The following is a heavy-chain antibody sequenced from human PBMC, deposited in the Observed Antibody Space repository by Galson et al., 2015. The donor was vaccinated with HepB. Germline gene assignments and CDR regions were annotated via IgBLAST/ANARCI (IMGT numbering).Heavy chain of an antibody. D-gene: IGHD3-22*01. Sequence: SLRLSCAASGFTFSSYSMNWVRQAPGKGLEWVSSIISSSSYIYYADSVKGRFTISRDNAKNSLYLQMNSLRAEDTAVYYCARESYYDSSGYYGGGYWGQGTLVTVSS. V-gene: IGHV3-21*01. CDR1: GFTFSSYS. CDR3: ARESYYDSSGYYGGGY. J-gene: IGHJ4*02. CDR2: IISSSSYI.